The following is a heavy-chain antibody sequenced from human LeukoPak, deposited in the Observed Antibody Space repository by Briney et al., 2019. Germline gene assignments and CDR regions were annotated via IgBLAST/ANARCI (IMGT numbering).Heavy chain of an antibody. CDR1: DDSISIYY. CDR3: ATWRYCSGGQCFGNYYMDV. V-gene: IGHV4-59*01. Sequence: SETLSLTCSVSDDSISIYYWSWIRQPPGKGLEWIGYIDHTGSTNYNPSLNSRVTISLDTSKNQFSLKLSSVTAADTAVYYCATWRYCSGGQCFGNYYMDVWGKGTTVTVSS. CDR2: IDHTGST. D-gene: IGHD2-15*01. J-gene: IGHJ6*03.